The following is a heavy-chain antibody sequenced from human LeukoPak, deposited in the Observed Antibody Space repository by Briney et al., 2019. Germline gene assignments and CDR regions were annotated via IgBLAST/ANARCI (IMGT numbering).Heavy chain of an antibody. D-gene: IGHD1-26*01. CDR2: ITGNGITT. CDR3: AKDFYSGRYSNFDF. V-gene: IGHV3-23*01. J-gene: IGHJ4*02. CDR1: GFTFNMCG. Sequence: HTGGSLRLSCVASGFTFNMCGMNWVRQAPGKGLEWVSRITGNGITTYYADSVKGRFTISRDNSRSTLFLQLNSLRAEDTAVYYCAKDFYSGRYSNFDFWGQGTLVTVSS.